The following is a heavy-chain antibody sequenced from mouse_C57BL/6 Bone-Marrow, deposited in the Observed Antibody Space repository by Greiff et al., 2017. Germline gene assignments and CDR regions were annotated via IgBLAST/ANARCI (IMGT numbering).Heavy chain of an antibody. D-gene: IGHD2-2*01. CDR2: IYPGDGDT. CDR1: GYAFSSSW. V-gene: IGHV1-82*01. J-gene: IGHJ4*01. Sequence: QVQLQQSGPELVKPGASVKISCKASGYAFSSSWMNWVKQRPGKGLEWIGRIYPGDGDTNYNQKFKGKATLTVDTSSSTAYMQLSSLTSEDSAVYYCARSGLKDYYAMDYWGQGTSVTVSS. CDR3: ARSGLKDYYAMDY.